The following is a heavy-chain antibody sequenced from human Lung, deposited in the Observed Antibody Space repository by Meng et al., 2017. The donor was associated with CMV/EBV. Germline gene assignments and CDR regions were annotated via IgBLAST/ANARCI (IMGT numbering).Heavy chain of an antibody. CDR1: GYTFTSSS. D-gene: IGHD6-19*01. Sequence: QLYLSGSESKKAGDQWKASIQASGYTFTSSSMNWVRHAPGQGLEWMGWININTGNPTYAQGFTGRFVFSLDTSVSTAYLQIDSLKADDTAVYYCARGNGWRFDYWGQGTLVTVSS. J-gene: IGHJ4*02. V-gene: IGHV7-4-1*01. CDR3: ARGNGWRFDY. CDR2: ININTGNP.